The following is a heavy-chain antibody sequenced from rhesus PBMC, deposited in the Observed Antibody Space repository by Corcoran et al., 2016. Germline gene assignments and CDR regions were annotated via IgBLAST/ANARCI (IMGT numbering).Heavy chain of an antibody. CDR1: GGSISSNY. D-gene: IGHD4-23*01. CDR2: ISGSGGST. V-gene: IGHV4-173*01. CDR3: AREPTVSTFDY. J-gene: IGHJ4*01. Sequence: LQLQESGPGLVKPSETLSLTCAVTGGSISSNYWSWIRQPPGKGLEWFGRISGSGGSTDSNPSLKSRVTISTDTSKNQFSLKLSSVTAAGSAVYCCAREPTVSTFDYWGQGVLVPVSS.